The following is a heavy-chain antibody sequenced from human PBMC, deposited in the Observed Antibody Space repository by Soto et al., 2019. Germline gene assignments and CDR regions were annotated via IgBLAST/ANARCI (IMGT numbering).Heavy chain of an antibody. D-gene: IGHD3-16*01. CDR3: ARPGEGVLFYYALDV. V-gene: IGHV3-48*02. CDR1: GFTLSSYS. CDR2: ISSGSDTI. Sequence: EVQLVESGGGLVQPGGSLRLSCVASGFTLSSYSMNWVRQAPGKGLEWISYISSGSDTIYYADSVKGRFTVSRDNAKNSLYLQMHSLRDEETAVYYCARPGEGVLFYYALDVWGQGTTVTVSS. J-gene: IGHJ6*02.